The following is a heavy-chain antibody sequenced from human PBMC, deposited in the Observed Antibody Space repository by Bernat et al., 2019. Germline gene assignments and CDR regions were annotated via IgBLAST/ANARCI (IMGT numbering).Heavy chain of an antibody. Sequence: QVQLVQSGAEVKKPGSSVKVSCKASGGTFSRHAINWVRQAPGQGLGWMGGIIPLFGTASYAQKFQGRVTITADESTSTAYMDLSSLRSEDTAVYYCAGGSSDCSRSSCPYDYWGQGSLVTVAS. CDR2: IIPLFGTA. J-gene: IGHJ4*02. CDR3: AGGSSDCSRSSCPYDY. CDR1: GGTFSRHA. V-gene: IGHV1-69*01. D-gene: IGHD2-2*01.